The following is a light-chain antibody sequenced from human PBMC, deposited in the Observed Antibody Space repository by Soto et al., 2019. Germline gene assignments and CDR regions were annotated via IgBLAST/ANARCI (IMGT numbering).Light chain of an antibody. Sequence: EIVLTQSPGTLSLSPGERATLSCRASQSVSSSYLAWYQQKPGQAPRLLIYGASSRATGIPDRFSGSGSGTDFTLTISRLEPADFAVYYCQQYGRSPELTLGGGTKVDLK. CDR1: QSVSSSY. J-gene: IGKJ4*01. V-gene: IGKV3-20*01. CDR3: QQYGRSPELT. CDR2: GAS.